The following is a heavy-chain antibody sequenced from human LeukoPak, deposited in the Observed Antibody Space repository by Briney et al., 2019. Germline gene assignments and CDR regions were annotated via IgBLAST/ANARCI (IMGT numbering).Heavy chain of an antibody. CDR2: ISNDGGNK. Sequence: PGGSLRLSCAASGFTFSSYSMNWVRQAPGKGLEWVAVISNDGGNKYYADSVTGRFAVSRDNSKNTLYLQMNSLRPEDTAVYYCARDVQYYFDYWGQGTLVTVSS. CDR3: ARDVQYYFDY. J-gene: IGHJ4*02. V-gene: IGHV3-30*03. CDR1: GFTFSSYS.